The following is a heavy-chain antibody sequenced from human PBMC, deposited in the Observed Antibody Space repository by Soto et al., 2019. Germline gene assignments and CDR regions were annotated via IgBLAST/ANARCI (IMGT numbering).Heavy chain of an antibody. CDR1: GDTSRTSS. Sequence: QVQVVQSGAEVKKPGSSVKVSCTASGDTSRTSSINWVRQAPGQRLEWMGGIIPVFDRVNYAQRFQGRVSITADDSTRLAYMELRSLTSEDAAIYYCARDDETYYGVGGNWGQETLLTVSS. CDR2: IIPVFDRV. CDR3: ARDDETYYGVGGN. V-gene: IGHV1-69*01. D-gene: IGHD1-26*01. J-gene: IGHJ1*01.